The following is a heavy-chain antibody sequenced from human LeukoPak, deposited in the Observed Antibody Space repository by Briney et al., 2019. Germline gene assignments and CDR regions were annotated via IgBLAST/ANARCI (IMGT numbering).Heavy chain of an antibody. CDR2: IYYSGST. Sequence: PSETLSLTCTVSGGSISSCSYYWGWIRQPPGKGLEWLGSIYYSGSTYSNPSLKSRVTTSVDTSNNQFSLKLSSVTAADTAVYYCARRYSGSYYHYWGQGTLATASS. V-gene: IGHV4-39*01. CDR3: ARRYSGSYYHY. D-gene: IGHD1-26*01. CDR1: GGSISSCSYY. J-gene: IGHJ4*02.